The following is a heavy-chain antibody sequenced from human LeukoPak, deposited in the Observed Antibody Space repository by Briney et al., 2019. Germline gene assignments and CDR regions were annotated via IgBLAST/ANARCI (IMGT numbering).Heavy chain of an antibody. CDR3: AREVDTVDY. Sequence: GGSLRLSCAASGFTFSSYAMHWVAQAPGKGLEGVAVISYDGSNRYYADSVKGPFTISRDNSKNTLCLQMNSLRAEDTAVYYCAREVDTVDYWGQGTLVTVSS. CDR1: GFTFSSYA. V-gene: IGHV3-30*04. CDR2: ISYDGSNR. J-gene: IGHJ4*02. D-gene: IGHD5-18*01.